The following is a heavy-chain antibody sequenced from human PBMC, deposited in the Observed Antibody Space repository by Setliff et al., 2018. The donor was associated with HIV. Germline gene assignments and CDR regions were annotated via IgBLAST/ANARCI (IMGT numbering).Heavy chain of an antibody. CDR3: ARGGTTVPNYFDY. CDR2: IYYSGTT. J-gene: IGHJ4*02. D-gene: IGHD4-17*01. Sequence: SETLSLTCTVPGGSISSYYWSWIRQPPGKGLEWIGYIYYSGTTNYNASLKSRLTMSVDTSKKQFSLKLRSVTAADMAVYYCARGGTTVPNYFDYWGQGTLVTVSS. V-gene: IGHV4-59*01. CDR1: GGSISSYY.